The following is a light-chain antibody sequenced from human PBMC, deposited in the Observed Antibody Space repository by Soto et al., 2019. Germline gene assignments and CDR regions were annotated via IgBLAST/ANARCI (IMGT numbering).Light chain of an antibody. CDR2: AAY. J-gene: IGKJ1*01. CDR1: QTISSW. CDR3: QHYNSYST. V-gene: IGKV1-5*01. Sequence: DIEITQSPSTLSSSLGDRGTLTCRASQTISSWLAWYQQKPGKAPKVLIYAAYSVESGLQSSCSGGGAGTVFTLTITSLQPDYFASYYCQHYNSYSTFGQGTKVDIK.